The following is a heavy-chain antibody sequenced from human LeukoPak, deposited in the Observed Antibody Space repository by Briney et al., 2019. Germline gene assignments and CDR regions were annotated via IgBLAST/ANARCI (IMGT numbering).Heavy chain of an antibody. CDR2: INSDGSST. D-gene: IGHD2-2*01. CDR3: ARGPQRGAAANYYGMDV. V-gene: IGHV3-74*01. Sequence: PGGSLRLSCAASGFTLSNYWMHWVRHAPGKGLVWVSRINSDGSSTSHADSVKGRFTIPRDNAKSTLYLQMNSLRSEDTAVYYCARGPQRGAAANYYGMDVWGQGTTVTVSS. CDR1: GFTLSNYW. J-gene: IGHJ6*02.